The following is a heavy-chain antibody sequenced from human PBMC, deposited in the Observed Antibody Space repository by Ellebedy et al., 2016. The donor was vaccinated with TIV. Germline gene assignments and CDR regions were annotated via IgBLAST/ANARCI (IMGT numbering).Heavy chain of an antibody. D-gene: IGHD5-18*01. V-gene: IGHV3-23*01. Sequence: GESLKISCAASGFTYSSFAMNWVRQAPGKGLEWVSFISVSAGSTYYADSVKCRFTISRDNSKNKLYLQMNSLRVEDTARYYCASNVDTAKVRGNYWGQGTLVTVSS. CDR2: ISVSAGST. CDR1: GFTYSSFA. J-gene: IGHJ4*02. CDR3: ASNVDTAKVRGNY.